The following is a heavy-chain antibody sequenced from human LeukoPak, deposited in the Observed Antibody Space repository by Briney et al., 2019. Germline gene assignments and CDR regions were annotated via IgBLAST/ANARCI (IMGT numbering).Heavy chain of an antibody. Sequence: PSQTLSLTCTVSGGSISSGGYYWSWIRQHPGKGLEWIGYIYYSGSTNYNPSLKSRVTISVDTSKNQFSLKLSSVTAADTAVYYCARHAYNWNYRGADVWGKGTTVTVSS. CDR3: ARHAYNWNYRGADV. CDR1: GGSISSGGYY. J-gene: IGHJ6*04. CDR2: IYYSGST. D-gene: IGHD1-7*01. V-gene: IGHV4-31*03.